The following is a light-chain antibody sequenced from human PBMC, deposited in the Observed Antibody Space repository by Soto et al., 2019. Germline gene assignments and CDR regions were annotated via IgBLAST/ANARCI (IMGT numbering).Light chain of an antibody. J-gene: IGKJ2*01. Sequence: AIRMTQSPSSLSASTGDRVTITCRASQGISSYLAWYQQKPGKAPRLLIYDVSTLQTGVPSRFSGRGSGTEATLIISSLQPDDVATYYCQQYFHYPVTFGRGTKVDIK. CDR2: DVS. CDR1: QGISSY. CDR3: QQYFHYPVT. V-gene: IGKV1-8*01.